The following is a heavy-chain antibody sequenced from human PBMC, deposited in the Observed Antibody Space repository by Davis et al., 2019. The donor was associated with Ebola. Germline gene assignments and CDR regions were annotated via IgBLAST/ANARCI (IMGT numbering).Heavy chain of an antibody. V-gene: IGHV4-39*02. CDR1: GASVTVSTYL. J-gene: IGHJ4*02. Sequence: MPSETLSLTCSVSGASVTVSTYLWSWFRQSPGKGLDGLGSILSSGTTYDHPSLKTQFTVSFDASKNTLSRRLTSVTTADMAVYFCVRGGRFGERWLQYRPYYFDNWGQGTLVTVSS. CDR3: VRGGRFGERWLQYRPYYFDN. CDR2: ILSSGTT. D-gene: IGHD5-24*01.